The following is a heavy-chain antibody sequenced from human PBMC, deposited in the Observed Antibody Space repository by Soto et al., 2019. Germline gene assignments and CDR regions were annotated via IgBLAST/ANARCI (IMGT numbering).Heavy chain of an antibody. D-gene: IGHD5-12*01. CDR1: GYTFTRSG. J-gene: IGHJ6*02. Sequence: QVQLVQSGAEVKKPGASVKVSCKASGYTFTRSGISWVRQAPGQGPEWMGWISSYNGDTNYAQTFQGRGTMTTDTATSTAYMELRGLRSDDTAVYYCAREGVAPYYYYGMDVWGQGTPVTVSS. V-gene: IGHV1-18*01. CDR2: ISSYNGDT. CDR3: AREGVAPYYYYGMDV.